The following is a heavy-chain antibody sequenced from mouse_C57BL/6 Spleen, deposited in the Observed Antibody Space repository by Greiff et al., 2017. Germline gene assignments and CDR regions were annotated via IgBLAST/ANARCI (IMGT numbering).Heavy chain of an antibody. D-gene: IGHD1-1*01. CDR1: GYTFTDYN. Sequence: VQLQQSGPELVKPGASVKIPCKASGYTFTDYNMDWVKQSHGKSLEWIGDINPNNGGTIYNQKFKGKATLTVDKSSSTAYMESRSLTSEDTAVYYCARGKLLRQWAMDYWGQGTSVTVSS. CDR2: INPNNGGT. CDR3: ARGKLLRQWAMDY. V-gene: IGHV1-18*01. J-gene: IGHJ4*01.